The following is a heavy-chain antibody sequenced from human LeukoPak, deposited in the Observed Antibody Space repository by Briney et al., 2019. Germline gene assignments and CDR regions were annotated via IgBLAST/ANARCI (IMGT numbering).Heavy chain of an antibody. CDR1: GITLSNYG. CDR2: ISDSGGRT. J-gene: IGHJ4*02. V-gene: IGHV3-23*01. D-gene: IGHD3-22*01. Sequence: GGSLRLSCAVSGITLSNYGMIGVRQAPAKELEWVAGISDSGGRTIYADSVKGRFTISRDNPKNTLYLQMNSLRAEDTAVYFCAKRGVVIRVILVGFHKEAYYFDSWGQGALVTVSS. CDR3: AKRGVVIRVILVGFHKEAYYFDS.